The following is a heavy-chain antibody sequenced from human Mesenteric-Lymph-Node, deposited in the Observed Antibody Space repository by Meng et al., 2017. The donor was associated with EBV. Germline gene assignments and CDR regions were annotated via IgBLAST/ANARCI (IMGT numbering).Heavy chain of an antibody. CDR2: ISHSGRT. Sequence: QRQLQESGHRLVKPSEPLSLIFVVSGCSIISSNWWGWVRQPPGKGLEWIGEISHSGRTTYNPSLKSRVTISADKSKNQFSLKLSSVTAADTAVYYCARLLAVPGTPSNTFDFWGQGTLVTVSS. CDR3: ARLLAVPGTPSNTFDF. V-gene: IGHV4-4*02. CDR1: GCSIISSNW. J-gene: IGHJ4*02. D-gene: IGHD6-19*01.